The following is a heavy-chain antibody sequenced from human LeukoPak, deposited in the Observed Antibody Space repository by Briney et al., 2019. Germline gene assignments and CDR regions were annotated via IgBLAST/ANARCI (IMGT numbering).Heavy chain of an antibody. J-gene: IGHJ6*03. Sequence: GGSLRLSCAASGFTFSIYWMSWVRQAPGKGLEWVANIKQDGSEKYFVDSVKGRFTISRDNAKNSLYLQMNSLRAEDTAVYYCAGIDSSSWYVYYYYYMDVWGKGTTVTVSS. CDR2: IKQDGSEK. CDR3: AGIDSSSWYVYYYYYMDV. CDR1: GFTFSIYW. D-gene: IGHD6-13*01. V-gene: IGHV3-7*01.